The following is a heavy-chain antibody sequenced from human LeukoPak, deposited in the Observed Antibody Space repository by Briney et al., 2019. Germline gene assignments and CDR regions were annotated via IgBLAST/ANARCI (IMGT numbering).Heavy chain of an antibody. V-gene: IGHV4-38-2*02. D-gene: IGHD1-20*01. CDR2: IYHSGST. J-gene: IGHJ5*02. Sequence: SETLSLTCTVSGYSISSGYYWGWIRQPPGKGLEWIGSIYHSGSTYYNPSLKSRVTISVDTSKNQFSLRLSSVTAADTAVYYCARDVNWNDLDPWGQGTLVTVSS. CDR3: ARDVNWNDLDP. CDR1: GYSISSGYY.